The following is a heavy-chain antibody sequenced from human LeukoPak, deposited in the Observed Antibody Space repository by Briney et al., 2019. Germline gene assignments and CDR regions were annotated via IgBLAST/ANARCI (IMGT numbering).Heavy chain of an antibody. CDR3: ATALALVGATGDY. Sequence: GGSLRLSCAASGFTFSSYAMSWVRQAPGKGLEWVSAISGSGGSTYYADSVKGRFTISRDNSKNTLYLQMNSLRAEDTAVYYCATALALVGATGDYWGQGTLVTVSS. CDR2: ISGSGGST. J-gene: IGHJ4*02. V-gene: IGHV3-23*01. D-gene: IGHD1-26*01. CDR1: GFTFSSYA.